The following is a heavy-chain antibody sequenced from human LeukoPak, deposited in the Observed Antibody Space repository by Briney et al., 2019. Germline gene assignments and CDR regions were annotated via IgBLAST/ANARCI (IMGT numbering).Heavy chain of an antibody. CDR3: ARTIAAAANWFDP. V-gene: IGHV4-59*08. CDR1: GGSLSSYY. Sequence: SETLSLTCTVSGGSLSSYYWSWIRQPPGKGLEWIGYIYYSGSTNYNPSLKSRVTISVDTSKNRFSLKLSSVTAADTAVYYCARTIAAAANWFDPWGQGTLVTVSS. J-gene: IGHJ5*02. CDR2: IYYSGST. D-gene: IGHD6-13*01.